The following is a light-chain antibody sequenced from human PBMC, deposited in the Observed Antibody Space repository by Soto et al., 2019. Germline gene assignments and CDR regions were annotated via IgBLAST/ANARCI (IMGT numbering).Light chain of an antibody. J-gene: IGKJ2*01. Sequence: EIVLTQSPVTLSLSPGDRATLSCRPSQSVSSFLAWYQQKPGQPPRLLIYDVSNRAAGIPARFSGSGSGTDFTLTISSLEPEDFAVYYYQQRTDWPPVYTFGQGTKLEIK. CDR1: QSVSSF. CDR2: DVS. CDR3: QQRTDWPPVYT. V-gene: IGKV3-11*01.